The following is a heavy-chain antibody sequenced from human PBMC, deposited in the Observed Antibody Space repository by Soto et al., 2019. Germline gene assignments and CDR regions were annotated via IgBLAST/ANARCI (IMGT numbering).Heavy chain of an antibody. CDR2: IWYDGSNK. CDR3: ARGGSIAVGAGWFDP. CDR1: GFTFSSYG. V-gene: IGHV3-33*01. Sequence: GGSLRLSCAASGFTFSSYGMHWVRQAPGKGLEWVAVIWYDGSNKYYADSVKGRFTISRDNSKNTLYLQMNSLRAEDTAVYYCARGGSIAVGAGWFDPWGQGTLVTVS. J-gene: IGHJ5*02. D-gene: IGHD6-19*01.